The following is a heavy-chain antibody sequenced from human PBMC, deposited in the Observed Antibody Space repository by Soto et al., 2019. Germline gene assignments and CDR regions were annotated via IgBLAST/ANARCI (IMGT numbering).Heavy chain of an antibody. CDR3: ARDLAARLDY. V-gene: IGHV3-33*01. CDR1: GFTFSSYG. D-gene: IGHD2-15*01. J-gene: IGHJ4*02. Sequence: QVQLVESGGGVVQPWRSLRLSCAASGFTFSSYGMHWVRQAPGTGLEWVAVIWYDGSNKYYAVSVKGRFTTSRDNSKNTLYLQMNSMRAEDTAVYYGARDLAARLDYWGQGTLVTVAS. CDR2: IWYDGSNK.